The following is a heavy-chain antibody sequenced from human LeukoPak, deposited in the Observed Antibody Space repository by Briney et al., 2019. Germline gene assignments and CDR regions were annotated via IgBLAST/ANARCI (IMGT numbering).Heavy chain of an antibody. CDR1: GFTFSSYA. J-gene: IGHJ3*02. V-gene: IGHV3-30-3*01. CDR2: ISYDGSNK. D-gene: IGHD6-13*01. Sequence: GGSLRLSCAASGFTFSSYAMHWVRQAPGKGLEWVAVISYDGSNKYYADSVKGRFTISRDNSKNTLYLQMNSLRAEDTAVYYCARERYSSSWEGRQLGAFDIWGQGTMVTVSS. CDR3: ARERYSSSWEGRQLGAFDI.